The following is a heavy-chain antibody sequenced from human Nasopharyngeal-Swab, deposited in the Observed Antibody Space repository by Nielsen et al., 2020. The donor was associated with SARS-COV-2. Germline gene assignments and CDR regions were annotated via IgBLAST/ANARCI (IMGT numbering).Heavy chain of an antibody. J-gene: IGHJ4*02. Sequence: SVKVSCKVSVGTFSKYAISWVRQAPGQGLEWMGGIIVNLGMTKYAQKFKDSVIINADESTGTAYMELSSLRSEDTAVYYCATWGIGYGENAHATFDSWGQGTQVTVSS. CDR1: VGTFSKYA. D-gene: IGHD4-17*01. CDR3: ATWGIGYGENAHATFDS. CDR2: IIVNLGMT. V-gene: IGHV1-69*10.